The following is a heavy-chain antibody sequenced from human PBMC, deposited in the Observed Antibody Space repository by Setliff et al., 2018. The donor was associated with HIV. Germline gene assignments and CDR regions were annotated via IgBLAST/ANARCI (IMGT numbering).Heavy chain of an antibody. CDR2: IYSGGST. Sequence: SLRLSCAASGFKFDDYGMNWVRQAPGKGLEWVSVIYSGGSTYYADSVKGRFTISRDNSKNTLYLQMNSLRAEDTAVYYCASARIPTGGTSTSLDFWGQGTLVTVSS. CDR3: ASARIPTGGTSTSLDF. J-gene: IGHJ4*02. CDR1: GFKFDDYG. D-gene: IGHD1-1*01. V-gene: IGHV3-66*02.